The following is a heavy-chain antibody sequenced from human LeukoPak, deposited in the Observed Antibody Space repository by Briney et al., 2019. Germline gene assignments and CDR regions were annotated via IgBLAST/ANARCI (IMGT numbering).Heavy chain of an antibody. Sequence: PSETLSLTCAVSGYSISSGYYWGWIRQPPGKGLEWIGSIYHSGSTYYNPSLKSRVTISVDTSKKQFSLKLSSVTAADTAVYYCARHYPYYYDSSGYYYFDYWGQGTLVTVSS. D-gene: IGHD3-22*01. CDR3: ARHYPYYYDSSGYYYFDY. CDR1: GYSISSGYY. CDR2: IYHSGST. V-gene: IGHV4-38-2*01. J-gene: IGHJ4*02.